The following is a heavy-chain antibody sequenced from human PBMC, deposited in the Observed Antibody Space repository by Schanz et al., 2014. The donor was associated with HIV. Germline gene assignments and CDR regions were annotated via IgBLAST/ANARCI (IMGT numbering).Heavy chain of an antibody. CDR1: GFTFSNYA. J-gene: IGHJ4*02. CDR2: ISHDGSNK. Sequence: QVQLVESGGGVVQPGRSLRLSCAASGFTFSNYAIHWVRQAPGKGLEWVALISHDGSNKYYADSVKGRFTVSRDISKNPLYLQMNSLRAEDTAVYYCAKEEQQLGGVGGYHFDYWGQGTLVTVSS. D-gene: IGHD6-13*01. CDR3: AKEEQQLGGVGGYHFDY. V-gene: IGHV3-30*18.